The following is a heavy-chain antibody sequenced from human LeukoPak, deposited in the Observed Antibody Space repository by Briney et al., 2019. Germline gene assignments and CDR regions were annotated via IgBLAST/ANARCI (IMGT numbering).Heavy chain of an antibody. J-gene: IGHJ4*02. CDR2: VSSSSSYI. D-gene: IGHD3-9*01. CDR1: GFTFSSYE. V-gene: IGHV3-21*01. Sequence: GGSLRLSCAASGFTFSSYEMNWVRQAPGKGLEWVSSVSSSSSYIYYADSVKGRFTISRDNAKNSLYLQMNSLRAEDTAVYYCARETVGHDIFRPYYFDYWGQGTLVTVSS. CDR3: ARETVGHDIFRPYYFDY.